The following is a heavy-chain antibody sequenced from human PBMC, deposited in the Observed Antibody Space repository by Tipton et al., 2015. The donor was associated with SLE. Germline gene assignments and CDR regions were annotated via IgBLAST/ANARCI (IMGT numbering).Heavy chain of an antibody. CDR1: GGSFSGYY. J-gene: IGHJ5*02. Sequence: GLVKPSETLSLTCAVYGGSFSGYYWSWIRQPPGKGLEWIGEINHSGSTNYNPSLKSRVTISVDTSKNQFSLKLSSVTAADTAVYYCARDLGYTMIVAPGWFDPWGQGTLVTVSS. D-gene: IGHD3-22*01. CDR2: INHSGST. CDR3: ARDLGYTMIVAPGWFDP. V-gene: IGHV4-34*01.